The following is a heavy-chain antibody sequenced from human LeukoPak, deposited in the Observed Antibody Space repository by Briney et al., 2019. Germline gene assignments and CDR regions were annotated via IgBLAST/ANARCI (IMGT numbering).Heavy chain of an antibody. V-gene: IGHV4-34*01. J-gene: IGHJ4*02. Sequence: SETLSLTCAVYGGSFSGYYWSWIRQPPGKGLEWIGEINHSGSTNYNPSLKSRVTISVDTSKNQFSLKLRSVTAADTAVYYCASIPSSGWYYFDYWGQGTLVTVSS. CDR2: INHSGST. CDR3: ASIPSSGWYYFDY. D-gene: IGHD6-19*01. CDR1: GGSFSGYY.